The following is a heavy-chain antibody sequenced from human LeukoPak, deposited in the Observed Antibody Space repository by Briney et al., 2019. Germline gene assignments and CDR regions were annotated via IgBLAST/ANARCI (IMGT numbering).Heavy chain of an antibody. CDR2: IYYSAST. J-gene: IGHJ5*02. Sequence: GYIYYSASTSYNPSLKSRVTLSVDTSKNQFSLKLSSVTAADTAVYYCARGVVRGVKGWFDPWGQGTLVTVSS. V-gene: IGHV4-30-4*01. CDR3: ARGVVRGVKGWFDP. D-gene: IGHD3-10*01.